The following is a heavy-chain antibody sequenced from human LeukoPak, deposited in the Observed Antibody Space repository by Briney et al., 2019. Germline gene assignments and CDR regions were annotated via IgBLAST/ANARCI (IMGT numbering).Heavy chain of an antibody. V-gene: IGHV1-2*04. CDR3: ARSLKVTIFGVAAPHYYYYGMDV. CDR1: GYTFTGYY. J-gene: IGHJ6*02. D-gene: IGHD3-3*01. CDR2: INPNSGGT. Sequence: ASVKVSCKASGYTFTGYYMHWARQAPGQGLEWMGWINPNSGGTNYAQKFQGWVTMTRDTSISTAYMELSRLRSDDTAVYYCARSLKVTIFGVAAPHYYYYGMDVWGQGTTVTVSS.